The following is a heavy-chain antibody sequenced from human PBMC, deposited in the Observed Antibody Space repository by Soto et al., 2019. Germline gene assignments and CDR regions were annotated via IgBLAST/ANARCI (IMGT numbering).Heavy chain of an antibody. V-gene: IGHV1-3*01. D-gene: IGHD3-10*01. CDR2: INAGDGNT. J-gene: IGHJ4*02. Sequence: QVHLVQSGAEVKKPGASVNVSCKASGYIFTNYAIHWVRQAPGQRLEWMGRINAGDGNTRYSQNFQDRVTITRDTAASTAYMQLSSLPSEDSTLYFCARGSVCSDSWGQGTLVTVS. CDR1: GYIFTNYA. CDR3: ARGSVCSDS.